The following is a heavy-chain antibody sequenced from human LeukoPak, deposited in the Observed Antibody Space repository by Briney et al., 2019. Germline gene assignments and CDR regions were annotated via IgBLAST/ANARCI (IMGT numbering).Heavy chain of an antibody. J-gene: IGHJ4*02. CDR2: IYSSGST. CDR3: TRGIVGATAPDY. Sequence: PSETLSLTGTVSGGSISSYKWSWIRQPAGKGLEWIGRIYSSGSTNYNPSLKSRVAMSVDTSKNQFSLQLSSVTAADTAVYYCTRGIVGATAPDYWGQGTLVIVSS. V-gene: IGHV4-4*07. CDR1: GGSISSYK. D-gene: IGHD1-26*01.